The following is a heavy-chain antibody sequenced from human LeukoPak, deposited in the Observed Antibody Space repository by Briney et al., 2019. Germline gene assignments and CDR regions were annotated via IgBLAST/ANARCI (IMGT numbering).Heavy chain of an antibody. J-gene: IGHJ4*02. CDR1: GFTFGLFN. CDR2: ISRDSSTT. CDR3: ASLESGYSSGWNDY. V-gene: IGHV3-48*04. D-gene: IGHD6-19*01. Sequence: GGSLRLSCAASGFTFGLFNMNWVRQAPGKGLEWISYISRDSSTTYYAESVKGRSTISRDNAKNSLYLQMNSLRAEDTAVYYCASLESGYSSGWNDYWGQGTLVTVSS.